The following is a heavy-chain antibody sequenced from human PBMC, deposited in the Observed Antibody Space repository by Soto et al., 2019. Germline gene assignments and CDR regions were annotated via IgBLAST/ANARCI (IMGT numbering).Heavy chain of an antibody. CDR3: AKALRFLEWLSPMDV. V-gene: IGHV3-23*01. CDR2: ISGSGGST. D-gene: IGHD3-3*01. Sequence: GSLRLSCAASGFTFSSYAMSWVRQAPGKGLEWVSAISGSGGSTYYADSVKGRFTISRDNSKNTLYLQMNSLRAEDTAVYYCAKALRFLEWLSPMDVWGQGTTVTVSS. J-gene: IGHJ6*02. CDR1: GFTFSSYA.